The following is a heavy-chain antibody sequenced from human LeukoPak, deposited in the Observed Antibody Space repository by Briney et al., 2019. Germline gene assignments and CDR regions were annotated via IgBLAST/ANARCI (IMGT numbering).Heavy chain of an antibody. CDR1: GGSFSGYY. CDR2: INHSGST. Sequence: SETLSLTCAVYGGSFSGYYWSWIRQPPGKGLEWIGEINHSGSTNYNPSLKSRVTISVDTSKNQFSLKLSSVTAADTAVYYLSRGWRYYDSSGYSYYFDYWGQGTLVTVSS. CDR3: SRGWRYYDSSGYSYYFDY. D-gene: IGHD3-22*01. V-gene: IGHV4-34*01. J-gene: IGHJ4*02.